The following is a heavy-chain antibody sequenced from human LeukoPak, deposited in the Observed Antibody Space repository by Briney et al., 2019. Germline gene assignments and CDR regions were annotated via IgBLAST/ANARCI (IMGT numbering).Heavy chain of an antibody. CDR3: ARVSLMSYYYYGMDV. CDR2: IYYSGST. J-gene: IGHJ6*02. D-gene: IGHD3-10*02. Sequence: SQTLSLTCTVSGGSISSGDYYWSWIRQPPGKGLEWIGYIYYSGSTYYNPSLKSRVTISVDTSKNQFSLKLSSVTAADTAVYYCARVSLMSYYYYGMDVWGQGTTVTVSS. CDR1: GGSISSGDYY. V-gene: IGHV4-30-4*01.